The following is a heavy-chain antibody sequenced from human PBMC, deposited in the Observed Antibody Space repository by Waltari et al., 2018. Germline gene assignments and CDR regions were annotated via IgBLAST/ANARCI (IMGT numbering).Heavy chain of an antibody. CDR2: ISYDGSNK. CDR3: AKVPNWNYGAGTFDY. D-gene: IGHD1-7*01. J-gene: IGHJ4*02. Sequence: QVQLVESGGGVVQPGRSLRLSCAASGFTFRSYGMHWVRQAAGKGLGWVAVISYDGSNKYYADSVNGLFTISRDNSKNTLYLQMNSLRAEDTAVYYCAKVPNWNYGAGTFDYWGQGTLVTVSS. V-gene: IGHV3-30*18. CDR1: GFTFRSYG.